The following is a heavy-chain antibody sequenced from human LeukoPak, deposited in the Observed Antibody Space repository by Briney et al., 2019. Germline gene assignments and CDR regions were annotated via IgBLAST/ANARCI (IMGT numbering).Heavy chain of an antibody. CDR1: GFTFSSYW. J-gene: IGHJ6*02. CDR3: ARGGGLDV. V-gene: IGHV3-7*03. Sequence: GGSLRLSCAASGFTFSSYWMNWARQAPGKGLEWVASINHNGNVNYYVDSVKGRFTISRDNAKNSLYLQMSNLRAEGTAVYFCARGGGLDVWGQGATVTVSS. D-gene: IGHD3-16*01. CDR2: INHNGNVN.